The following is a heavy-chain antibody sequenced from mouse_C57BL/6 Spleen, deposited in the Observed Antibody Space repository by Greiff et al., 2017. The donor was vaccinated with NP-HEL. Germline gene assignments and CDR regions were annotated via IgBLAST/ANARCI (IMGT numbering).Heavy chain of an antibody. V-gene: IGHV3-6*01. D-gene: IGHD1-1*01. J-gene: IGHJ3*01. CDR2: ISYDGSN. Sequence: EVKLVESGPGLVKPSQSLSLTCSVTGYSITSGYYWNWIRQFPGNKLEWMGYISYDGSNKYNPSLKNRISITRDTSKNQFFLKLNSVTTEDTATYYCASDYYGSSYPFAYWGQGTLVTVSA. CDR3: ASDYYGSSYPFAY. CDR1: GYSITSGYY.